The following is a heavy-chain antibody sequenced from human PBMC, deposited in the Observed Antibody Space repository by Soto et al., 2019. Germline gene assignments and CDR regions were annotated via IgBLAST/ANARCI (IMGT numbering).Heavy chain of an antibody. D-gene: IGHD3-10*01. CDR1: GYSFSSHG. CDR3: TRESGGATHFDYFDY. V-gene: IGHV1-18*01. Sequence: QVQMVQSGAEVKEPGASVKVSCKASGYSFSSHGLSWVRQAPGQGLEWRGWISVYNWNTKYAQKVQDRVTLTRDTSTSTAYMERRSLRSDATAVYFCTRESGGATHFDYFDYWGQGTLVTVSS. CDR2: ISVYNWNT. J-gene: IGHJ4*02.